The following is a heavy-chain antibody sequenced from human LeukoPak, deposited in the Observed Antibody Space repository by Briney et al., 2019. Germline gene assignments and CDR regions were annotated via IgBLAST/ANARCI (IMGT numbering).Heavy chain of an antibody. D-gene: IGHD5-18*01. J-gene: IGHJ4*02. CDR1: GLTFSSYA. Sequence: PGGSLSLSCAPSGLTFSSYAVDGAREAPGKRLEWVSAISGSGGSTYYADSVKGRFTISRDNSKNTLYLQMNSLRAEDTAVYYCAKNTGQTSGYSYGYNYWGQGTLVTVSS. V-gene: IGHV3-23*01. CDR2: ISGSGGST. CDR3: AKNTGQTSGYSYGYNY.